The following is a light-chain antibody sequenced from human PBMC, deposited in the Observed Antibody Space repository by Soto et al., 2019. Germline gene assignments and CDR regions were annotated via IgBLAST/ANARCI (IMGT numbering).Light chain of an antibody. CDR3: QQSYSTPIT. V-gene: IGKV4-1*01. Sequence: DIVMTQSPDSLAVSLGERATINCKSSQSVLFSSNNKNYLAWYQQKPGQPPKLLIYWASTRESGVPNRFSGSGSGTDFPLTISSLQAEDGAVYYCQQSYSTPITFGQGTRLEIK. CDR1: QSVLFSSNNKNY. J-gene: IGKJ5*01. CDR2: WAS.